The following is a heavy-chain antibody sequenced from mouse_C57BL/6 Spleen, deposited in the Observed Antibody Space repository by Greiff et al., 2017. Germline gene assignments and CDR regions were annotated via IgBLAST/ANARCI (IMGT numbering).Heavy chain of an antibody. CDR3: ATTVVATNWYFDV. CDR2: IHPNSGST. CDR1: GYTFTSYW. V-gene: IGHV1-64*01. J-gene: IGHJ1*03. D-gene: IGHD1-1*01. Sequence: QVQLQQPGAELVKPGASVQLSCKASGYTFTSYWMHWVKQRPGQGLEWIGMIHPNSGSTNYNEKFKSKATLTVDKSSSTAYMQLSSLTSEDSAVYCCATTVVATNWYFDVWGTGTTVTVSS.